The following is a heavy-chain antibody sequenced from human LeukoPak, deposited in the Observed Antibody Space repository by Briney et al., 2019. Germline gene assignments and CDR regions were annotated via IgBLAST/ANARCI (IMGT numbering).Heavy chain of an antibody. CDR1: GFTFSSYA. V-gene: IGHV3-23*01. J-gene: IGHJ4*02. CDR2: ISRSGTTT. Sequence: PGGSLRLSGAASGFTFSSYAMSWVRQAPGKGLEWVSSISRSGTTTYFADSVKGRFTISRDNSKNTLYLQMNSLRSEGTALYCCAREVGYLDYWLGGTMLSLPS. CDR3: AREVGYLDY. D-gene: IGHD1-26*01.